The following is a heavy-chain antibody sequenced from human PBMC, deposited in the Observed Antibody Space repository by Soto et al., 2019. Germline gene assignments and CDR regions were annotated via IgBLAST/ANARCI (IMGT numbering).Heavy chain of an antibody. V-gene: IGHV3-7*01. Sequence: EVQLVDSGGGLVQPGGSLRLSCAASGFTFSTYWMTRVRQPPGKGLEWVANMDQDGSETYYVDSVRGRFTVSRDNAKNSLYLQMNSLRVEDTAVYYCVCGGNFFIYWGQGTLVTVSP. CDR3: VCGGNFFIY. J-gene: IGHJ4*02. D-gene: IGHD3-16*01. CDR2: MDQDGSET. CDR1: GFTFSTYW.